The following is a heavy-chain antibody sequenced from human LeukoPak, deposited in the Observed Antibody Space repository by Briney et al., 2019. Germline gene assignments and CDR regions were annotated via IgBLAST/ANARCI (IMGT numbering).Heavy chain of an antibody. V-gene: IGHV4-59*01. Sequence: PSETLSLTCTASGGSISSYYWSWIRQPPGRGLEWIGYIYYSGNTNYNPSLKSRITMSIDTSKNHFSLRLSSVTAADTAVYYCARVGDGTFDIWGRGTMVIVSS. CDR1: GGSISSYY. CDR3: ARVGDGTFDI. D-gene: IGHD3-16*01. CDR2: IYYSGNT. J-gene: IGHJ3*02.